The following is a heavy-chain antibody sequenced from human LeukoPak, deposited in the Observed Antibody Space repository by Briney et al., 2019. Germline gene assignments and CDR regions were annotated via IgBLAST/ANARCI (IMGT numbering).Heavy chain of an antibody. J-gene: IGHJ4*02. CDR3: ARQGPGPYYFDY. V-gene: IGHV4-39*01. CDR1: GGSISSSSYY. CDR2: IYYSGST. Sequence: PSETLSLTCTVSGGSISSSSYYWGWIRQPPGKGLEWIGSIYYSGSTYYNPSLKSRVTISVDTSKNQFSLKLSSVTAADTAVCYCARQGPGPYYFDYWGQGTLVTVSS.